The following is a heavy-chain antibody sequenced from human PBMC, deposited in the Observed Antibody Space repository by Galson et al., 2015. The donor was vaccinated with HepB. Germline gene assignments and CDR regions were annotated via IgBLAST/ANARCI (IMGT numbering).Heavy chain of an antibody. CDR2: VYPDDSST. J-gene: IGHJ5*02. CDR1: GYTFSDYW. CDR3: ARRKELRRGRWFDP. Sequence: QSGAEVKKPGESLKISCKGSGYTFSDYWIAWVRQMPGKGLEWMGLVYPDDSSTRYSPSFQGQVTMSADKSINTAYLQWSSLEASDSAIYYCARRKELRRGRWFDPWGQGTLVTVSS. V-gene: IGHV5-51*01. D-gene: IGHD1-7*01.